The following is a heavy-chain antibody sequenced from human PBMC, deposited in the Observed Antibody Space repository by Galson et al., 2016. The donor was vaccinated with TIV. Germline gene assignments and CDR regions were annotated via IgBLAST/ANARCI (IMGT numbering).Heavy chain of an antibody. CDR2: IDVSGNT. CDR3: AREKVWGGREAGSEAFPYSFFMDV. V-gene: IGHV4-4*07. J-gene: IGHJ6*03. Sequence: ETLSLTCTVSGGSIRSQSWSWIRQPAGKGLEWIGRIDVSGNTDYSPSLKRRVTMSQDTSNNQFSIRLISLTAADTAVYYCAREKVWGGREAGSEAFPYSFFMDVWGKGTTVTISS. D-gene: IGHD3-10*01. CDR1: GGSIRSQS.